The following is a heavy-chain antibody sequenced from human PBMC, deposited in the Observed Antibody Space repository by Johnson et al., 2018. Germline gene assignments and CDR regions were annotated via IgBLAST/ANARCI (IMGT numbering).Heavy chain of an antibody. V-gene: IGHV4-59*01. D-gene: IGHD3-22*01. CDR2: IYYSGST. CDR3: ARVYYDSSCYYYPVPGYYYYYMDV. CDR1: GGSISSYY. J-gene: IGHJ6*03. Sequence: QVQLQESGPGLVKPSETLSLTCTVSGGSISSYYWSWIRQPPGKGLEWIGYIYYSGSTNYNPSLKSRVTISVDTSKNQFSLKLRPVTAADTAVYYCARVYYDSSCYYYPVPGYYYYYMDVWGKGTTVTVSS.